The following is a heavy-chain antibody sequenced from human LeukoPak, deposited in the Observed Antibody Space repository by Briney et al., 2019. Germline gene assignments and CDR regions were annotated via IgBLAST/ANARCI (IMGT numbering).Heavy chain of an antibody. V-gene: IGHV3-21*03. Sequence: GGSLRLSCAASGLTFSIYSMNWVRQAPGKGLEWVSSISSSSYIYYADSVKGRFTISRGDAKNSLYLQMNSLRAEDTAVYYCARDKWVAFDIWGQGTMVTVSS. CDR1: GLTFSIYS. CDR3: ARDKWVAFDI. J-gene: IGHJ3*02. D-gene: IGHD1-26*01. CDR2: ISSSSYI.